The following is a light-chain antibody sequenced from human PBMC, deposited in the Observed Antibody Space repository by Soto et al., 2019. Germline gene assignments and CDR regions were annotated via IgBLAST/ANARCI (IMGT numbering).Light chain of an antibody. J-gene: IGKJ1*01. CDR3: QQYNRWPRT. V-gene: IGKV3-15*01. CDR2: AES. CDR1: QSVSTN. Sequence: EIVMTQSPATLSVSPGERATLSCRASQSVSTNLAWYQQKPGQAPRLLIYAESTRATGSPARFSGSGSGTEFTLTISSLQSEDLAVYYCQQYNRWPRTFGQGTKVEIK.